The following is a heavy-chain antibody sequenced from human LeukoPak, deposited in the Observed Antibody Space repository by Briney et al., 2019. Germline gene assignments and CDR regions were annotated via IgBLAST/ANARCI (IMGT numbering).Heavy chain of an antibody. D-gene: IGHD2-15*01. CDR3: AKDGVGGCSGGSCYASYWAFDY. J-gene: IGHJ4*02. V-gene: IGHV1-18*01. Sequence: ASVKVSCKASGYTFATYGISWVRQAPGQRLEWLGSISPHNGNTNYAQKFQGRVTMTTDTSTSTAYLELRSLRSDDTAVYYCAKDGVGGCSGGSCYASYWAFDYWGQGTLVTVSS. CDR2: ISPHNGNT. CDR1: GYTFATYG.